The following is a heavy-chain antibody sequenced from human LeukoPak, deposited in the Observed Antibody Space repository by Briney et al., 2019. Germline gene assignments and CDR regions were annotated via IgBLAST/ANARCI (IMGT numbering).Heavy chain of an antibody. CDR3: AKSTPYYFDY. V-gene: IGHV3-30*18. CDR1: GFTFSSYG. Sequence: PGGSLRLSCAASGFTFSSYGMHWVRQAPGKGLEWVAVISYDGSNKYYADSVKGRFTISRDNSNNTLYLQMNSLRAEDTAVYYCAKSTPYYFDYWGQGTLVTVSS. D-gene: IGHD2-15*01. CDR2: ISYDGSNK. J-gene: IGHJ4*02.